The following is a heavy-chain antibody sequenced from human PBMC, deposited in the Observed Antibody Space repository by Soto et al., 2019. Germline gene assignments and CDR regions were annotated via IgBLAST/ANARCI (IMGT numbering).Heavy chain of an antibody. CDR1: GGYISSYY. D-gene: IGHD4-17*01. Sequence: SETLSLTCTVSGGYISSYYWSWIRHPPGKGLEWIGYIYYSGSTNYNPSLKSRVTISVDTSKNQFSLKLSSVTAADTAVYYCARRYGGAFDIWGQGTMVTVSS. V-gene: IGHV4-59*08. CDR3: ARRYGGAFDI. J-gene: IGHJ3*02. CDR2: IYYSGST.